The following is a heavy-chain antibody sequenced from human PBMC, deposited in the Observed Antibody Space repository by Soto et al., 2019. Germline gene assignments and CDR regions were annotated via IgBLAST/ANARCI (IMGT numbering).Heavy chain of an antibody. CDR1: GLSVSDNY. Sequence: PGGSLRLSCGASGLSVSDNYMGWVRQAPGKGLEWVSVLYSAGNAYYADSVQGRFTISRDDSKNTLYLQMNRLRAEDTAVYYCARDKGGGWYYFDSWGQGTLVTVSS. J-gene: IGHJ4*02. CDR3: ARDKGGGWYYFDS. D-gene: IGHD6-19*01. CDR2: LYSAGNA. V-gene: IGHV3-53*01.